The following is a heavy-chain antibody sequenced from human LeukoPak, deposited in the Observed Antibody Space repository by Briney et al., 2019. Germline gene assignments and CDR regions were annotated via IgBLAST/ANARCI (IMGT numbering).Heavy chain of an antibody. D-gene: IGHD1-26*01. Sequence: PGGSLRLSCAASGFTFSSYSMNWVRQAPGKGLEWVSSISSSSSYIYYADSVKGRFTISRDNSKNTLYLQMNSLRAEDTAVYYCAKGRVGSNDYWGQGTLVTVSS. CDR3: AKGRVGSNDY. J-gene: IGHJ4*02. V-gene: IGHV3-21*04. CDR1: GFTFSSYS. CDR2: ISSSSSYI.